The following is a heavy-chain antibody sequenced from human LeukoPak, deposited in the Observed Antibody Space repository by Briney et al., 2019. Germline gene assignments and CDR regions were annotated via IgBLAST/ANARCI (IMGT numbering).Heavy chain of an antibody. CDR1: GGSISSHY. CDR2: IYYSGST. V-gene: IGHV4-59*11. J-gene: IGHJ4*02. Sequence: SETLSLTCTVSGGSISSHYWSWIRQPPGKGLEWIGYIYYSGSTNYNPSLKSRVTISVDTSKNQFSLKLSSVTAADTAVYYCARGLVGATGEFDYWGQGTLVTVSS. CDR3: ARGLVGATGEFDY. D-gene: IGHD1-26*01.